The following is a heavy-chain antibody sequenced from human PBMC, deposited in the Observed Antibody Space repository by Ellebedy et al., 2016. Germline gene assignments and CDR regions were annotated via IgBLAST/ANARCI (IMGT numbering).Heavy chain of an antibody. CDR3: ARNRDYGLDY. CDR2: IDGDGSTT. D-gene: IGHD4/OR15-4a*01. J-gene: IGHJ4*02. Sequence: GESLKISCAASGFSFSDYWMFWVRQAPGKGLVWVSNIDGDGSTTSHEDSVRGRFTISRDNAKNIVYLQMNNVRAEDSAMYFCARNRDYGLDYWGQGTPVTVSS. V-gene: IGHV3-74*01. CDR1: GFSFSDYW.